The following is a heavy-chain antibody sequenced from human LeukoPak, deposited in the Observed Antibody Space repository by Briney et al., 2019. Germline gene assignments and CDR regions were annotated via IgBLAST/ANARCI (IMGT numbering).Heavy chain of an antibody. CDR3: AKMSGLYDSSGYYLYYFGY. D-gene: IGHD3-22*01. V-gene: IGHV3-23*01. CDR1: GFTFSSYA. J-gene: IGHJ4*02. CDR2: ITDSGDST. Sequence: GGSLRLSCAASGFTFSSYAMSWVRQAPGKGLEWVSDITDSGDSTYYADSVKGRFTISRDNSKSTLYLQMNSLRAEDTAVYYCAKMSGLYDSSGYYLYYFGYWGQGTLVTVSS.